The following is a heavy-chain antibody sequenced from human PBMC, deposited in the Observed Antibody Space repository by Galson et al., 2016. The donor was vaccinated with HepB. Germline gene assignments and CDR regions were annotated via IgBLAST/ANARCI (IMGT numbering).Heavy chain of an antibody. V-gene: IGHV3-9*01. CDR3: AKDMSAGAAASGCFDC. CDR1: GFTFDEYA. CDR2: ISWNSGAI. J-gene: IGHJ4*02. D-gene: IGHD6-13*01. Sequence: SLRLSCAASGFTFDEYAMHWVRQAPGKGLEWVSTISWNSGAIHYMDSVKGRFTTSRDNAKNSLYLQMDGLKTEDTALYYCAKDMSAGAAASGCFDCWGQGTPSPSPQ.